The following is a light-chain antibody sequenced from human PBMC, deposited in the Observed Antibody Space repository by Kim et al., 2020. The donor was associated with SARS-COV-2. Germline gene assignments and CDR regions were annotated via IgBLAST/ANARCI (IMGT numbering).Light chain of an antibody. V-gene: IGKV1-33*01. CDR3: QQYDNLPS. CDR1: QDISNY. Sequence: DIQMTQSPSSLSASVGDRVTITCQASQDISNYLNWYQQKPGKAPKLLIYDASNLETGVPSRFSGSGSGTDSTFTISSLQPEDIATYYCQQYDNLPSFGQGTKVDIK. CDR2: DAS. J-gene: IGKJ1*01.